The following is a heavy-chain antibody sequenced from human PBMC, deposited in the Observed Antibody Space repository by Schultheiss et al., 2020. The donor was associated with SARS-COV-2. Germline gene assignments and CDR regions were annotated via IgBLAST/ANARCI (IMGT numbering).Heavy chain of an antibody. Sequence: SQTLSLTCAVYGGSFSGYYWSWIRQPPGKGLEWIGSIYYSGSTYYNPSLKSRVTISVDTSKNQFSLKLSSVTAADTAVYYCARPSQPFAEGLYFDLWGRGTLVTVSS. CDR3: ARPSQPFAEGLYFDL. V-gene: IGHV4-34*01. CDR2: IYYSGST. D-gene: IGHD2-2*01. J-gene: IGHJ2*01. CDR1: GGSFSGYY.